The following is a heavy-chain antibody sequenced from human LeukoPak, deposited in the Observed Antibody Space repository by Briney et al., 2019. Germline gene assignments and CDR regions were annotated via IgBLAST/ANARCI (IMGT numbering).Heavy chain of an antibody. V-gene: IGHV3-53*01. CDR3: ARDSGVAAGKGIDY. J-gene: IGHJ4*02. CDR2: IYSGGST. CDR1: GITVSSNY. Sequence: GGSLRLSCAASGITVSSNYMSWVRQAPGKGLEWVSVIYSGGSTYYADSVKGRFTISRDNSKNTLYLQMNSLRAEDTAVYYCARDSGVAAGKGIDYWGQGTLVTVSS. D-gene: IGHD6-13*01.